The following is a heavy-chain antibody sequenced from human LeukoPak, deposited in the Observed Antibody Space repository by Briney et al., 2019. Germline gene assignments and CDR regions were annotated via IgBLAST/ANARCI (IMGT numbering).Heavy chain of an antibody. J-gene: IGHJ1*01. D-gene: IGHD2-15*01. V-gene: IGHV5-51*01. Sequence: GESLKISCKGSGYSFANYWIGWVRQMPGKGLEWMGIIYPGDSDTRYSPSFQGHVTISADKSISTAYLQWSSLKASDTAMYYCASDGVVVSATPYFQHWGQGTLVTVSS. CDR2: IYPGDSDT. CDR1: GYSFANYW. CDR3: ASDGVVVSATPYFQH.